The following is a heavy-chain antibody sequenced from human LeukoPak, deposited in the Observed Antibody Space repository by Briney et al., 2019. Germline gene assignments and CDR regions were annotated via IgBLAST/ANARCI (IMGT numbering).Heavy chain of an antibody. V-gene: IGHV3-23*01. CDR3: AKGYSGSGTYMYYFDY. CDR2: ITYSGGST. Sequence: PGGSLRLSCAVSGFTFSGYSMHWVRQAPGKGLEWVSTITYSGGSTYYAESVKGRFTISRDNSKNTLYLQMNSLRAEDMAVYYCAKGYSGSGTYMYYFDYWGQGTLVTVSS. D-gene: IGHD3-10*01. CDR1: GFTFSGYS. J-gene: IGHJ4*02.